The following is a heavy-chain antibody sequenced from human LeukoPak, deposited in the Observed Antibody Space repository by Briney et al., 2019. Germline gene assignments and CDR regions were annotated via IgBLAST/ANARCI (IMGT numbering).Heavy chain of an antibody. J-gene: IGHJ6*04. CDR2: ISVSGTNT. CDR1: GFTFSTNG. Sequence: GGSLRLSCAASGFTFSTNGMSWVRQAPGKGLEWVSSISVSGTNTYYADSVKGRFTISRDNAKNSLYLQMNSLRAEDTAVYYCAELGITMIGGVWGKGTTVTISS. V-gene: IGHV3-23*01. CDR3: AELGITMIGGV. D-gene: IGHD3-10*02.